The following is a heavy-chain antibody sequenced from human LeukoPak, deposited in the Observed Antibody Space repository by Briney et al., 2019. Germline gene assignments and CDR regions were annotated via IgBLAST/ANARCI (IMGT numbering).Heavy chain of an antibody. Sequence: PGGSLRLSCAASGFTFSSYWMSWVRQAPGKGLEWVANIKQDGSEKYYVDSVKGRFTISRDNAKNSLYLQMNSLRAEDTAVYYCARAPSTKPLYYYYYMDVWGKGTTVTVSS. CDR1: GFTFSSYW. V-gene: IGHV3-7*04. CDR2: IKQDGSEK. D-gene: IGHD2-8*01. J-gene: IGHJ6*03. CDR3: ARAPSTKPLYYYYYMDV.